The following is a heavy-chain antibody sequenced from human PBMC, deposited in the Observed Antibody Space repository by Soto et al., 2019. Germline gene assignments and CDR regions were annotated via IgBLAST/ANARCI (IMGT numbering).Heavy chain of an antibody. D-gene: IGHD6-13*01. J-gene: IGHJ4*02. Sequence: QVQLVQSGAEVKKPGASVKVSCKASGYTFTRYGISWVRQAPGQGLERMGGISAYNGNTNYAQTLQGRVTITTDTSTSTAYMELMSLRSDDTAVYYCARDLAAGTCDYWGQGTLVTVSS. V-gene: IGHV1-18*01. CDR3: ARDLAAGTCDY. CDR1: GYTFTRYG. CDR2: ISAYNGNT.